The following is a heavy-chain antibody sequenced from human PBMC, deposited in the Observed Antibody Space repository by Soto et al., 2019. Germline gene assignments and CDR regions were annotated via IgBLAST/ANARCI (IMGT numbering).Heavy chain of an antibody. D-gene: IGHD3-22*01. J-gene: IGHJ4*02. CDR1: GFTFSTYG. V-gene: IGHV3-30*18. CDR2: ISSDGKSE. CDR3: AKTITTYSGDSRGRGALVDY. Sequence: QVQLVESGGGVVQPGRSLRLSCAASGFTFSTYGMHWVRQPPGKGLEWVAVISSDGKSEHYADPVKGRFSISRDNSENTLSLQMNSQRVEDTAVYYCAKTITTYSGDSRGRGALVDYWGQGTLVTVSS.